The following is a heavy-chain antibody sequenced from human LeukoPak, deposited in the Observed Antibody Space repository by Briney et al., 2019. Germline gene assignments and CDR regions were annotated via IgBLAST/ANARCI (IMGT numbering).Heavy chain of an antibody. D-gene: IGHD3-3*01. CDR1: GFTFSSYA. Sequence: PGGSLRLSCAASGFTFSSYAMSWVRQAPGKGLEWVSAISGSGGSTYYADSVKGRFTISRDNSKNTLYLQMNSLRAEDTAVYYCAKDRPEDYDFWSGYYGDYWGQGTLVTVSS. J-gene: IGHJ4*02. CDR3: AKDRPEDYDFWSGYYGDY. CDR2: ISGSGGST. V-gene: IGHV3-23*01.